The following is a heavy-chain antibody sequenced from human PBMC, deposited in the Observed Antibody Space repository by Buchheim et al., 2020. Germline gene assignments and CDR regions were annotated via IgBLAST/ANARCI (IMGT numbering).Heavy chain of an antibody. CDR1: GADISRGNW. CDR2: IYHGGTT. CDR3: ARVTDILNGYYVDY. V-gene: IGHV4-4*02. D-gene: IGHD3-9*01. J-gene: IGHJ4*02. Sequence: QVQLEESGPGLVKPSGTLSLTCAVSGADISRGNWWSWVRQPPGRGLEWIGAIYHGGTTNYNPSLQSRVTISLDQSKNQFSLNLRSVTAADTAVYFCARVTDILNGYYVDYWGQGT.